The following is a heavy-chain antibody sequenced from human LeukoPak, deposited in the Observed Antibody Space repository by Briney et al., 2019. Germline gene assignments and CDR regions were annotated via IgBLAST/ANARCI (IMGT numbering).Heavy chain of an antibody. CDR1: GGSISSYY. CDR2: IYYSGST. Sequence: SETLSLTCTVSGGSISSYYWSWIRQPPGKGLEWIGYIYYSGSTNYNPSLKSRVTISVDTSKNQFSLKLSSVTAADTAVYYCARGLITFGGVIVEPPWFDPWGQGTLVTVSS. CDR3: ARGLITFGGVIVEPPWFDP. V-gene: IGHV4-59*01. J-gene: IGHJ5*02. D-gene: IGHD3-16*02.